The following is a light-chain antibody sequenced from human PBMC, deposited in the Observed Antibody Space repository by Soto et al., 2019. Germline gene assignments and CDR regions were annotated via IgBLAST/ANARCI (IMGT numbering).Light chain of an antibody. CDR3: QQYGSAPFT. J-gene: IGKJ4*01. CDR1: QSVSSSQ. V-gene: IGKV3-20*01. CDR2: AAS. Sequence: TQSPSSLSASVGDRATLSCRASQSVSSSQLTWFQQKPGQAPRLLIYAASSRAAGIPDRFSGSGSGTDFTLTISRLEPEDFAVYYCQQYGSAPFTFGGGTKVDIK.